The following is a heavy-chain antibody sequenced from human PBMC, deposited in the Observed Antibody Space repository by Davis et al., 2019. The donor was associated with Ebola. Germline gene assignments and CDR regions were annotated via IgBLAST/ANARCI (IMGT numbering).Heavy chain of an antibody. CDR3: AREGKVGATDA. V-gene: IGHV3-11*06. J-gene: IGHJ5*02. Sequence: GESLKISCAASGFTFSDYYMSWIRQAPGKGLEWVSYISSSSSYTNYADSVKGRFTISRDNAKNTLYLQMNSLRDDDTAVYYCAREGKVGATDAWGQGTLVTVSS. CDR1: GFTFSDYY. CDR2: ISSSSSYT. D-gene: IGHD1-26*01.